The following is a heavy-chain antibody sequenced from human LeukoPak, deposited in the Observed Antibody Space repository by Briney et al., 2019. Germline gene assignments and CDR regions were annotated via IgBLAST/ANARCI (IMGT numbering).Heavy chain of an antibody. CDR2: IYSGGST. Sequence: PGGSLRLSCAASGFTVSSNYMSWVRQAPGKGLEWVSVIYSGGSTYYADSVKGRFTISRDNSKNTLCLQMNSLRAEDTAVYYCAKEIWPTVTTPGHTHFDYWGQGTLVTVSS. V-gene: IGHV3-53*05. CDR3: AKEIWPTVTTPGHTHFDY. D-gene: IGHD4-17*01. CDR1: GFTVSSNY. J-gene: IGHJ4*02.